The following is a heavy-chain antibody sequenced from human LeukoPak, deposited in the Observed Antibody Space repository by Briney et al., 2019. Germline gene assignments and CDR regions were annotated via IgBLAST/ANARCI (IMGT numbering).Heavy chain of an antibody. V-gene: IGHV4-31*03. J-gene: IGHJ3*02. CDR2: IYYSGST. CDR1: GGSISSGGYY. D-gene: IGHD6-13*01. CDR3: ASSSWTDAFDI. Sequence: SETLSLTCTVSGGSISSGGYYWSWICQHPGKGLEWIGYIYYSGSTYYNPSLKSRVTISVDTSMNQFSLKLSSVTAADTAVYYCASSSWTDAFDIWGQGTMVTVSS.